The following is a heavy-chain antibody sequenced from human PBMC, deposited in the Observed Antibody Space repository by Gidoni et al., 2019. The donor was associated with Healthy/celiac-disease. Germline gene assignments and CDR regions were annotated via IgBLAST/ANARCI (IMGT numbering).Heavy chain of an antibody. D-gene: IGHD5-12*01. Sequence: QVTLKDSGPVLVKPTETLTLTCPVSGFSLRNTRMGVRWIRQPPGKALEWLAHIFSNDEKSYSTSLKSRLNISKDTSKRQVVSTMTNMDPVDTATYYGARIQGPYIGNWFDPWGQGTLVTVSS. CDR1: GFSLRNTRMG. J-gene: IGHJ5*02. V-gene: IGHV2-26*01. CDR3: ARIQGPYIGNWFDP. CDR2: IFSNDEK.